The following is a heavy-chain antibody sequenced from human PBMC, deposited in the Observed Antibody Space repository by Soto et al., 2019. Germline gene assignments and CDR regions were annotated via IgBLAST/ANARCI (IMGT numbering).Heavy chain of an antibody. CDR2: ISGSGGST. D-gene: IGHD2-21*02. V-gene: IGHV3-23*01. J-gene: IGHJ4*02. CDR1: GFTFSSYA. CDR3: AKTPFTIQMGDCYLDY. Sequence: GGSLRLSCAASGFTFSSYAMSWVRQAPGKGLEWVSAISGSGGSTYYADSVKGRFTISRDNSKNTLYLQMNSLRAEDTAVYYCAKTPFTIQMGDCYLDYWGQGTLVTVSS.